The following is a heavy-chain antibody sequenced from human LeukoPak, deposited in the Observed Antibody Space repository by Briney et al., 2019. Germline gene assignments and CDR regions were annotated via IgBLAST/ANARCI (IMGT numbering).Heavy chain of an antibody. Sequence: SVKVSCKASGGTFSSYAISWVRQAPGQGLEWMGGIIPIFGTANYAQKFQGRVTITADESTSTAYMELSSLRSEDTAVYYCARDYYDILTGYYNPSGNDYWGQGTLVTVPS. CDR3: ARDYYDILTGYYNPSGNDY. J-gene: IGHJ4*02. CDR2: IIPIFGTA. V-gene: IGHV1-69*13. D-gene: IGHD3-9*01. CDR1: GGTFSSYA.